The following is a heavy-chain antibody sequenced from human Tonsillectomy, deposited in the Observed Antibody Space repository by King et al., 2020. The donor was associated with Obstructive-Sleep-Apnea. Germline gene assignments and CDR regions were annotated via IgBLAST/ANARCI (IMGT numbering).Heavy chain of an antibody. V-gene: IGHV3-30*02. CDR2: IRLDGSNK. CDR1: GFTFSSYG. Sequence: QLVQSGGGVVQPGGSLRLSCAASGFTFSSYGMHWVRQAPGKGLEWVAFIRLDGSNKYYADSVKGRFTISRDNSNNTLYLQMNSLRAEDTAVYYCAKVRRPGQGYYYYGMDVWGQGTTVTVSS. CDR3: AKVRRPGQGYYYYGMDV. D-gene: IGHD3-10*01. J-gene: IGHJ6*02.